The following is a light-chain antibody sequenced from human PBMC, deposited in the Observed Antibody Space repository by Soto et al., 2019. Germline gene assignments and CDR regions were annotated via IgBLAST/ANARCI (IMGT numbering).Light chain of an antibody. Sequence: QSALTQPPSASGSPGQSVTISCTGTSSDVGGYNYVSWYQHLPGKAPKLMIYDVTKRPSGVPDRFSGSKSGNTASLTISGLQAEDEADYYCCSYADTYTFVFGTGTKVTVL. CDR3: CSYADTYTFV. J-gene: IGLJ1*01. CDR2: DVT. V-gene: IGLV2-11*01. CDR1: SSDVGGYNY.